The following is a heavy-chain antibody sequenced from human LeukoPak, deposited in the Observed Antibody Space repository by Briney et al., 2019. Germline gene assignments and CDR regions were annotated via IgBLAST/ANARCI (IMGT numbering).Heavy chain of an antibody. V-gene: IGHV3-48*01. J-gene: IGHJ4*02. D-gene: IGHD3-10*01. CDR2: MSRLRGTI. CDR1: GFTLRSYS. CDR3: ARGARGSGTASDY. Sequence: GGSLRLSCGASGFTLRSYSMNWVRQDPGGGREWVSYMSRLRGTIYYADSVKGRFTISRDNAKNSLYLQMNSLRAEDTAVYYCARGARGSGTASDYWGQGTLVTVSS.